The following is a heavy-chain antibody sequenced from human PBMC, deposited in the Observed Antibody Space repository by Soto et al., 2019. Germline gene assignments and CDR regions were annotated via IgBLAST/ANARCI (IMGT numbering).Heavy chain of an antibody. D-gene: IGHD3-22*01. J-gene: IGHJ4*02. Sequence: QVQLVQSGAEVRKPGSSVKVSCKASGGTFSRHAISWVRQAPGQGPEWMGGIIPIFGTANHAQKFQGRVTIIADESTSTVYMELSSLRSEDTAMYYCARGWGYDSNDYYYAYWGQGTRVIVSS. CDR3: ARGWGYDSNDYYYAY. CDR2: IIPIFGTA. V-gene: IGHV1-69*01. CDR1: GGTFSRHA.